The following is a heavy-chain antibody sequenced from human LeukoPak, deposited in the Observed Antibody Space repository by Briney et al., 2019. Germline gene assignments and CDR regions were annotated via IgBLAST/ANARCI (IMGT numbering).Heavy chain of an antibody. Sequence: SEKVPCKASGYTFTGYYIHSVRHAPLQGLHMKPSLNTNSGDTNYAQKFQGRVTMTRDTSISTVHMELSRLRSDDTAVYYCARANPLYCSSTTCLFDYWGQGTLVTVSS. V-gene: IGHV1-2*02. J-gene: IGHJ4*02. CDR3: ARANPLYCSSTTCLFDY. CDR2: LNTNSGDT. CDR1: GYTFTGYY. D-gene: IGHD2-2*01.